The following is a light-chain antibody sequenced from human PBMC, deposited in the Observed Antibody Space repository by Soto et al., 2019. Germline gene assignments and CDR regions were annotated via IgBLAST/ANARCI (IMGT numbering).Light chain of an antibody. CDR3: QQYYSTPLT. J-gene: IGKJ4*01. CDR2: WAS. Sequence: DIVMTQSPDSLAVSLGERATINCKSSQSVLYSSNNMNYLAWYQQKPGQPPKLLIYWASTRQSVVPARFSGSGSGTDFPLTISSLQAEDVAVYYCQQYYSTPLTFGGGTKVEIK. CDR1: QSVLYSSNNMNY. V-gene: IGKV4-1*01.